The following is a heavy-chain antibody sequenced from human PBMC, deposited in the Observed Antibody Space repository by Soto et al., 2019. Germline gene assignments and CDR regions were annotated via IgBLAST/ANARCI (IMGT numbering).Heavy chain of an antibody. CDR3: ASGGDDISGYYNYYFDY. CDR2: IIPILGIA. J-gene: IGHJ4*02. CDR1: GGTFSSYT. D-gene: IGHD3-22*01. V-gene: IGHV1-69*02. Sequence: SVKVSCKASGGTFSSYTISWVRQAPGQGLEWMGRIIPILGIANYAQKFQGRVTITADKSTSTAYMELSSLRSEDTAVYYCASGGDDISGYYNYYFDYWGQGTLVTVSS.